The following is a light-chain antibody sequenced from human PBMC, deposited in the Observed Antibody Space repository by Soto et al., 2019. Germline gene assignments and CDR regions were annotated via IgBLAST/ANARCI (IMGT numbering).Light chain of an antibody. Sequence: DIQMTQNQSSLSASVGYRVTITCRASQSISTYLNWYQHKPGKAPKLLMHAASSLDRGVPSRFSGSGSGTDFTLTISRLEPEDFAVYYCQQYGSSPITFGQGTRLEI. CDR2: AAS. CDR3: QQYGSSPIT. J-gene: IGKJ5*01. CDR1: QSISTY. V-gene: IGKV1-39*01.